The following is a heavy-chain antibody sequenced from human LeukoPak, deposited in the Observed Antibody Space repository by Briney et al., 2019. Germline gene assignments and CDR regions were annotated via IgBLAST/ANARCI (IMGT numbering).Heavy chain of an antibody. CDR1: GGSISTYY. CDR2: VYYSGTT. V-gene: IGHV4-59*01. Sequence: SETLSLTCTVAGGSISTYYWSWIRQPPGKGLEWIGYVYYSGTTNYKYKSSLKSRVTISVDTSKNQFSLRLSSVTAADTAVYYCARSDRDLWYFDLWGRGTLVTVSS. J-gene: IGHJ2*01. CDR3: ARSDRDLWYFDL.